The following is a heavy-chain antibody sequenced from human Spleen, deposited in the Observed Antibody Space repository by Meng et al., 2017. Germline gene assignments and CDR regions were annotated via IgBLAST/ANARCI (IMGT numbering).Heavy chain of an antibody. CDR1: GYSFNSYW. CDR3: ARNGCSGGGCYSEPLEY. D-gene: IGHD2-15*01. J-gene: IGHJ4*02. Sequence: GESLKISCKGSGYSFNSYWIGWVRQMPGKGLEWLGTINPGDSNTRYSPSFQGQVTISADKSISTAYLQWSSLKASDTAMYYCARNGCSGGGCYSEPLEYWGQGTLVTVSS. V-gene: IGHV5-51*01. CDR2: INPGDSNT.